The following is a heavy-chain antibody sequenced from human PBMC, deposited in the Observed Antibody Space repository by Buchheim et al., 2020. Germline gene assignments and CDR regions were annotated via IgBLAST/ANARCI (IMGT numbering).Heavy chain of an antibody. Sequence: QVTLRESGPALVKPTQTLTLTCTFSGFSLSTSGVGVGWIRQPPGKALEWLALIYWNDDKRYSPSLKSRLTITKETSKNQVVLTMTNMDPVDTATYYCAHRLLDYGDLGNWFDPWGQGTL. J-gene: IGHJ5*02. CDR3: AHRLLDYGDLGNWFDP. CDR1: GFSLSTSGVG. D-gene: IGHD4-17*01. V-gene: IGHV2-5*01. CDR2: IYWNDDK.